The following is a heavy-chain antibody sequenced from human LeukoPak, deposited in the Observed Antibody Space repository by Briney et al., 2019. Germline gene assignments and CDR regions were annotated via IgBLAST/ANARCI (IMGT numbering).Heavy chain of an antibody. J-gene: IGHJ4*02. CDR2: INAGNGNT. D-gene: IGHD2-2*03. V-gene: IGHV1-3*01. CDR3: AREFGYCSSTSCGDLDY. Sequence: ASVKVSCKASGYIFTSYAMHWVRQAPGQRLEWMGWINAGNGNTKYSQKFQGRVTITRDTSASTAYMELSSLRSEDTAVYYCAREFGYCSSTSCGDLDYWGQGTLVTVSS. CDR1: GYIFTSYA.